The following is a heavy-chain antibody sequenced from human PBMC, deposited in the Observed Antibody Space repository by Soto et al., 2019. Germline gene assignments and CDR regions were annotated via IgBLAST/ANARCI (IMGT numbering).Heavy chain of an antibody. J-gene: IGHJ4*02. V-gene: IGHV1-46*01. CDR2: INPSGGST. D-gene: IGHD6-19*01. CDR1: LYTFTIYY. CDR3: ERDRRGIEVAGNGFGY. Sequence: GCVXVSFKSCLYTFTIYYRHVLRQAPGQGLDCMGIINPSGGSTSYAQKFQGRVTMTGDTSTSTVYMELSSLRSEDTAVYYCERDRRGIEVAGNGFGYWGQGTLVTVSS.